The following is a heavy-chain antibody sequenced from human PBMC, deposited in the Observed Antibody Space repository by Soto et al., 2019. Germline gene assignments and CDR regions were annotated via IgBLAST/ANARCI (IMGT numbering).Heavy chain of an antibody. CDR2: IYYSGST. CDR1: GGSISSYY. V-gene: IGHV4-59*01. Sequence: SETLSLTCTVSGGSISSYYWSWIRQPPGKGLEWIGYIYYSGSTNYNPSLKSRVTISVDTSKNQFSLKLSSVTAADTAVYYRARVSKSVRMHAFDIWGQGTMVTVSS. CDR3: ARVSKSVRMHAFDI. J-gene: IGHJ3*02.